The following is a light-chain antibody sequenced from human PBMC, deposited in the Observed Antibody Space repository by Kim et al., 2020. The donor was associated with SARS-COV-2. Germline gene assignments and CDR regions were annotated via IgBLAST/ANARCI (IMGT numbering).Light chain of an antibody. V-gene: IGKV1-12*01. CDR3: QKTNSFPLT. Sequence: ASVGDRVTISCRASQGIGRWLAWYQQRPGKAPKLLIYGASSSQSGIPSRFSGNGSETDFSLTISSLQPEDLATYYCQKTNSFPLTFGGGTKVDIK. CDR1: QGIGRW. J-gene: IGKJ4*01. CDR2: GAS.